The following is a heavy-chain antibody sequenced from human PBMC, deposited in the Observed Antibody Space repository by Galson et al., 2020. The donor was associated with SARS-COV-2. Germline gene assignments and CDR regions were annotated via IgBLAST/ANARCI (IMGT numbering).Heavy chain of an antibody. V-gene: IGHV3-30-3*01. CDR1: GFTFSSYA. J-gene: IGHJ4*02. D-gene: IGHD3-22*01. CDR3: ARDSSGGYYFLFDY. CDR2: ISYDGSNK. Sequence: TGGSLRLSCAASGFTFSSYAMHWVRQAPGKGLEWVAVISYDGSNKYYADSVKGRFTISRDNSKNTLYLQMNSLRAEDTAVYYCARDSSGGYYFLFDYWGQGTLVTVSS.